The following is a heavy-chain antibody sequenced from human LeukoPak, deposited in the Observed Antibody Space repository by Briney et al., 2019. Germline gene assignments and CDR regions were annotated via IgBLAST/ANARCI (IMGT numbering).Heavy chain of an antibody. CDR1: GGSFSGYY. CDR2: INHSGST. CDR3: ARGVVVVAATRYYYYYYGMDV. D-gene: IGHD2-15*01. J-gene: IGHJ6*02. Sequence: SETLSLTCAVYGGSFSGYYWSWIRQPPGKGLEWIGEINHSGSTNYNPSLKSRVTISVDTSKNQFSLKLSSVTAADTAVYYCARGVVVVAATRYYYYYYGMDVWGQGTTVTVSS. V-gene: IGHV4-34*01.